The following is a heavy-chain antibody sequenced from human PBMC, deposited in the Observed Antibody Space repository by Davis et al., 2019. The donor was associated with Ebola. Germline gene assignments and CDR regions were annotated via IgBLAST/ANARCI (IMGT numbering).Heavy chain of an antibody. CDR2: IFHSGST. J-gene: IGHJ5*02. D-gene: IGHD2-2*01. CDR3: ARAAGLYCSSTSCYDWFDP. CDR1: GDSITSLNW. Sequence: MPSETLSLTCTVSGDSITSLNWWGWVRQPPGKGLEWIGEIFHSGSTNYNPFLMSRVSIAVDKSKNQFSLKLSSVTEADTAVYYCARAAGLYCSSTSCYDWFDPWGQGTLVTVSS. V-gene: IGHV4-4*02.